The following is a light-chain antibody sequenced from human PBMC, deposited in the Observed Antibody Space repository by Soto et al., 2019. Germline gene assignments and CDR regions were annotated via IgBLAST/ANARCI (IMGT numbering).Light chain of an antibody. CDR1: QDIRNV. CDR2: GAS. CDR3: QKYSSAPV. J-gene: IGKJ3*01. Sequence: DIQMTQSPTSLSASVGDRVTITCRASQDIRNVVAWYQQKQGKAPKLLIYGASTLQSRVPSRFSRSVSGPDLNLTIYSLQPEDVATYCCQKYSSAPVFGPGTKVEIK. V-gene: IGKV1-27*01.